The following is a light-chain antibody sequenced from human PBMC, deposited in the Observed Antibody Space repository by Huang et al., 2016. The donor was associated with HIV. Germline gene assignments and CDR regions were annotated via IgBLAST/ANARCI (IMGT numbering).Light chain of an antibody. CDR3: QRYYTSPWT. J-gene: IGKJ1*01. V-gene: IGKV1-NL1*01. CDR2: GAS. CDR1: QGVSNS. Sequence: DIQMTQSPSSLSAFMGDRVIITCRASQGVSNSLAWFQQKPGKATQVLIYGASRLKSGVFYRVSGSGSETYYTRTSSSLEPEDFATYCCQRYYTSPWTFGQGTKVEIK.